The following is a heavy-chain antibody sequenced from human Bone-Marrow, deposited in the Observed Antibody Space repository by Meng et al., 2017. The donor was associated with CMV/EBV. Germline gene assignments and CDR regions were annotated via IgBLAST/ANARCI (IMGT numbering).Heavy chain of an antibody. CDR3: ARDRGGYCSSTSCYDYYYGMDV. Sequence: ASVKVSCKASGYTFTSYGISWVRQAPGQGLEWMGWISAYNGNTNYAQKLQGRVTMTTDTSTSTAYMELRSLRSDDTAVYYCARDRGGYCSSTSCYDYYYGMDVWGQGTLVTVSS. CDR1: GYTFTSYG. J-gene: IGHJ6*02. CDR2: ISAYNGNT. D-gene: IGHD2-2*03. V-gene: IGHV1-18*01.